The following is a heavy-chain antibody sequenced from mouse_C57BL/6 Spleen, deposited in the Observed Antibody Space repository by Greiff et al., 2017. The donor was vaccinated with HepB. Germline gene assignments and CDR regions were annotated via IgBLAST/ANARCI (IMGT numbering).Heavy chain of an antibody. CDR2: IDPSDSET. D-gene: IGHD2-3*01. Sequence: QVQLQQPGAELVRPGSSVKLSCKASGYTFTSYWMHWVKQRPIQGLEWIGNIDPSDSETHYNQKFKDKATLTVDKSSSTAYMQLSSLTSEDSAVYYCARDYDGYYEEGPMDYWGQGTSVTVSS. J-gene: IGHJ4*01. CDR3: ARDYDGYYEEGPMDY. V-gene: IGHV1-52*01. CDR1: GYTFTSYW.